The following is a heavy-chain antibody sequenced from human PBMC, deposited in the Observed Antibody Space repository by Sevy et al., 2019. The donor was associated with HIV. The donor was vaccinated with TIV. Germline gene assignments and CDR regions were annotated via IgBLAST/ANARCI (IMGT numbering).Heavy chain of an antibody. CDR1: GFTFSSYE. V-gene: IGHV3-48*03. D-gene: IGHD6-13*01. CDR3: ARDTVILSAAGLDGFDF. Sequence: GGSLRLSCAASGFTFSSYEMNWVRQAPGKGLEWVSYISSSGSTIYYADSVKGRFTISRENAENSLYLQMDSLRAEDTAVYYCARDTVILSAAGLDGFDFWGQGTMVTVSS. J-gene: IGHJ3*01. CDR2: ISSSGSTI.